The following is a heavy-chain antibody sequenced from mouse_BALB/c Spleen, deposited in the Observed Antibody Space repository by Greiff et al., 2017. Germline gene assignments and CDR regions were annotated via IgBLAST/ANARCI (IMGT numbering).Heavy chain of an antibody. Sequence: VQLQQSGAELVRPGALVKLSCKASGFNIKDYYMHWVKQRPEQGLEWIGWIDPENGNTIYDPKFQGKASITADKSSSTAYMQLSSLTSEDSAVYFCARQRDHYYGRGYFDYWGQGTTLTVSS. CDR2: IDPENGNT. CDR3: ARQRDHYYGRGYFDY. D-gene: IGHD1-1*01. J-gene: IGHJ2*01. V-gene: IGHV14-1*02. CDR1: GFNIKDYY.